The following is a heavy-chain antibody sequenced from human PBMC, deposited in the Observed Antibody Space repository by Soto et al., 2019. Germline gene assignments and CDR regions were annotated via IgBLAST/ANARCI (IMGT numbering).Heavy chain of an antibody. CDR2: ISSSSSYI. CDR1: GFTFSSYS. D-gene: IGHD2-21*02. CDR3: ARGSPYCGGDCYPMIGYYYYGMDV. J-gene: IGHJ6*02. Sequence: GGSLRLSCAASGFTFSSYSMNWVRQAPGKGLEWVSSISSSSSYIYYADSVKGRFTISRDNAKNSLYLQRNSLRAEDTAVYYCARGSPYCGGDCYPMIGYYYYGMDVWGQGTTVTVSS. V-gene: IGHV3-21*01.